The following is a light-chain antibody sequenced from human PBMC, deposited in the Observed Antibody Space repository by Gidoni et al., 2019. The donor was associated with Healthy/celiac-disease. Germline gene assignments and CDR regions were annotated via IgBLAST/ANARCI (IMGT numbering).Light chain of an antibody. CDR1: QSLLHSNGYNY. CDR3: MQALQTPPWT. J-gene: IGKJ1*01. Sequence: DIVMTQSPLSLPVTPGEPASISCRSSQSLLHSNGYNYLDWYLQKPGQSPQLLIYLGSNRASGGPDRFRGSGVGTDFTLKISRVEGGDVGVYFCMQALQTPPWTFGQGTKVEIK. V-gene: IGKV2-28*01. CDR2: LGS.